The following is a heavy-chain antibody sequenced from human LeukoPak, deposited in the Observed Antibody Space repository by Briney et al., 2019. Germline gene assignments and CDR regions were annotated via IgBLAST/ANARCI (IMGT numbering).Heavy chain of an antibody. V-gene: IGHV3-48*03. CDR1: GFTFSSYE. Sequence: PGGSLRLSCAASGFTFSSYEMNWVRQAPGKGLEWVSYISSGSTIYDADSVKGRCTISRDNAKNSLYLQMNSLRAEDTAVYYCARESIAVAGAPFDYWGQGTLVTVSS. D-gene: IGHD6-19*01. CDR3: ARESIAVAGAPFDY. J-gene: IGHJ4*02. CDR2: ISSGSTI.